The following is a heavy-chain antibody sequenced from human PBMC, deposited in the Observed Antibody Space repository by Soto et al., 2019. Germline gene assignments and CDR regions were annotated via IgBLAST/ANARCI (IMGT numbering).Heavy chain of an antibody. Sequence: ASVKVSCKASGYTFTSYAMHWVRQAPGQRLEWMGCINAGNGNTKYSQKFQGRVTITRDTSASTAYMELSSLRSEDTAVYYCARDVGYCSGGSCYSHLFDPWGQGTLVTVSS. CDR1: GYTFTSYA. CDR3: ARDVGYCSGGSCYSHLFDP. V-gene: IGHV1-3*01. J-gene: IGHJ5*02. D-gene: IGHD2-15*01. CDR2: INAGNGNT.